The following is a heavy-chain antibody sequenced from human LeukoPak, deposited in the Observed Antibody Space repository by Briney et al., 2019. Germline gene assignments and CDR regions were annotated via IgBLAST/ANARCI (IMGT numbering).Heavy chain of an antibody. CDR2: IYYSGST. D-gene: IGHD3-9*01. V-gene: IGHV4-39*07. CDR3: ARGVSLLRYFDWFPRRTLDPKTTLSYYMDV. Sequence: SETLSLTCTVSGGSISSSSYYWGWIRQPPGKGLEWIGSIYYSGSTYYNPSLKSRVTISVDTSKNQFSLKLSSVTAADTAVYYCARGVSLLRYFDWFPRRTLDPKTTLSYYMDVWGKGTTVTVSS. CDR1: GGSISSSSYY. J-gene: IGHJ6*03.